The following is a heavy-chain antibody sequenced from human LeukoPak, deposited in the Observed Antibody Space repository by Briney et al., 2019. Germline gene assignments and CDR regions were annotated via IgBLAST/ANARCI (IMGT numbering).Heavy chain of an antibody. Sequence: SSETLSLTCTVSGGSISSYYWSWIRQPPGKGLEWIAYISNGGTTKYNPSLKSRVTISVDTSENQFSLKLSSVTAADTAVYYCARRRKGYSPTLEVWGKGTTVTVSS. D-gene: IGHD5-18*01. V-gene: IGHV4-59*01. CDR2: ISNGGTT. J-gene: IGHJ6*04. CDR3: ARRRKGYSPTLEV. CDR1: GGSISSYY.